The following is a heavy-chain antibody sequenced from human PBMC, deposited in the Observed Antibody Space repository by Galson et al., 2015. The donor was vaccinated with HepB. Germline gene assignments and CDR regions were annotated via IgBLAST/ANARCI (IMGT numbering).Heavy chain of an antibody. CDR3: ARGGYVWGSYRSPPP. D-gene: IGHD3-16*02. CDR1: GGSFSSYY. V-gene: IGHV4-34*01. CDR2: INHSGST. Sequence: LSLTCTVYGGSFSSYYWSWIRQPPGKGLEWIGEINHSGSTNYNPSLKSRVTISVDASKNQFSLKLSSVTAADTAVYYCARGGYVWGSYRSPPPWGQGTLVTVSS. J-gene: IGHJ5*02.